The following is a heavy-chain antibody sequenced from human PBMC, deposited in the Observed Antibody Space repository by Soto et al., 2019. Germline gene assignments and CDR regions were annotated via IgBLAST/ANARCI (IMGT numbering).Heavy chain of an antibody. J-gene: IGHJ6*02. CDR3: ARGVGEIYYYYGMDV. CDR1: GFTFSSYS. D-gene: IGHD2-15*01. Sequence: GGSLRLSCAASGFTFSSYSMNWVRQAPGKGLEWVSYISSSSSTIYYADSVKGRFTISRDNAKNSLYLQMNSLRDEDTAVYYCARGVGEIYYYYGMDVWGQGTTVTVSS. V-gene: IGHV3-48*02. CDR2: ISSSSSTI.